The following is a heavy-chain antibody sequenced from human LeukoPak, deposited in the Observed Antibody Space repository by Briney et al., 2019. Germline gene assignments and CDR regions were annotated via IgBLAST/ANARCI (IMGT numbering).Heavy chain of an antibody. CDR1: GYTFTSYG. J-gene: IGHJ6*03. CDR2: ISAYNGNT. V-gene: IGHV1-18*01. D-gene: IGHD2-2*01. CDR3: ARDCTSTSCPYYYCYYMDV. Sequence: ASVKVPCKASGYTFTSYGISWVRQAPGQGLEWMGWISAYNGNTNYAQKLQGRVTMTTDTSTSTAYMELRSLRSDDTAVYYCARDCTSTSCPYYYCYYMDVWGKGTTVTVSS.